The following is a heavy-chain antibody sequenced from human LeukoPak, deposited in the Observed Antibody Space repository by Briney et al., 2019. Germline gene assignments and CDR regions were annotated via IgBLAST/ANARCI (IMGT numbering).Heavy chain of an antibody. CDR3: ASPYDSSGSDPGFHY. D-gene: IGHD3-22*01. CDR2: ISYDGSNK. V-gene: IGHV3-30*04. J-gene: IGHJ4*02. Sequence: PGRSLRLSCATSGFTFSSYAMHWVRQAPGKGLEWVAVISYDGSNKYYADSVKGRFTISRDNSKNTLYLQMNSLRAEDTAVYYCASPYDSSGSDPGFHYWGQGTLVTVSS. CDR1: GFTFSSYA.